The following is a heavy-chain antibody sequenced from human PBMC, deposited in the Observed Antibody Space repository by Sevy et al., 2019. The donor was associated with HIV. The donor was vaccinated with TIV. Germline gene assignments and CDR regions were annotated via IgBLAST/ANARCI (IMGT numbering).Heavy chain of an antibody. CDR2: FDPEDGET. CDR3: ASAREYYEDNSGYLDY. D-gene: IGHD3-22*01. J-gene: IGHJ4*02. Sequence: ASVKVSCKVSGYTLSQLSMHWVRQAPGKGLEWMGRFDPEDGETIFAQKFQGRVTMTEDTFTDTAYMELSSLRPEDTAVYYCASAREYYEDNSGYLDYWGQGTLVTVSS. V-gene: IGHV1-24*01. CDR1: GYTLSQLS.